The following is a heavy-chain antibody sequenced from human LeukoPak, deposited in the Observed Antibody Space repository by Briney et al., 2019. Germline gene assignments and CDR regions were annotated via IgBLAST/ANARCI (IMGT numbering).Heavy chain of an antibody. V-gene: IGHV3-7*01. CDR3: ARDWAHFGY. CDR1: GFTFSDYW. D-gene: IGHD3-10*01. Sequence: PGGSLRLSCAASGFTFSDYWMSWVRQAPGKGLEWVANMNQDGSEKYYVDSVKGRFTISRDNAKNSLSLQMSSLRAEDTAVYYCARDWAHFGYWGQGTLVTVSS. J-gene: IGHJ4*02. CDR2: MNQDGSEK.